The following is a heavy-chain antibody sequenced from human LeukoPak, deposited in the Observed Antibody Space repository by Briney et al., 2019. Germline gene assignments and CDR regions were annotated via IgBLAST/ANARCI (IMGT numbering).Heavy chain of an antibody. D-gene: IGHD6-25*01. Sequence: GGSLRPSCAASGFTFSSYAMNWVRQAPGKGLEWVSAISGSGGSTYYADSVKGRFTISRDNSKNTLYLQMNSLRAEDTAVYYCAKDSYSGAPTLNLDYWGQGTLVTVSS. J-gene: IGHJ4*02. V-gene: IGHV3-23*01. CDR3: AKDSYSGAPTLNLDY. CDR2: ISGSGGST. CDR1: GFTFSSYA.